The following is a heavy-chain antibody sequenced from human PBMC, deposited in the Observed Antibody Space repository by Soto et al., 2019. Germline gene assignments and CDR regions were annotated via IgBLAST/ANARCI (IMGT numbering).Heavy chain of an antibody. Sequence: ASVKVSCKASGGSLSNYGISWVRQAPGEGLEWMGGIIPVFGTANYAQKFQGRVTITADESTSIVYMDVTSLRSEDTAVYYCARGDATKIVVTTYYAMDVWGQGTTVTVSS. J-gene: IGHJ6*02. D-gene: IGHD3-10*01. CDR2: IIPVFGTA. CDR3: ARGDATKIVVTTYYAMDV. CDR1: GGSLSNYG. V-gene: IGHV1-69*13.